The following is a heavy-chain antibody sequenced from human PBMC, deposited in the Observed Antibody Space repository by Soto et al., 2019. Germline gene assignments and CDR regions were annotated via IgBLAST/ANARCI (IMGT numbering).Heavy chain of an antibody. CDR1: GYTFTRYG. CDR2: INTYNGNT. Sequence: QVQLVQSGAEVKNPGASVKVSCKASGYTFTRYGIGWARQAPGHGLEWMGWINTYNGNTNYAQNVQGRGTLTTDTSTSTAYMELRSLRSNDTAIYYCAMVDVYVTPSPQDVWGQGTTVIVSS. J-gene: IGHJ6*02. V-gene: IGHV1-18*01. CDR3: AMVDVYVTPSPQDV. D-gene: IGHD3-16*01.